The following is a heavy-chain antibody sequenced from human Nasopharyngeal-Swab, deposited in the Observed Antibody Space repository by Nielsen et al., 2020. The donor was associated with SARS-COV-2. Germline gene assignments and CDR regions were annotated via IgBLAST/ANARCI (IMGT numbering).Heavy chain of an antibody. CDR2: ISGSGGST. J-gene: IGHJ4*02. Sequence: GESLKISCAASGITFSSYAMSWVRQAPGKGLEWVSTISGSGGSTYYADFVKGRFTISRDNSENTLSLQMNSLRAEDTALYYCAKGTDSDYDFWSGYPTTLDSWGQGTLVTVSS. CDR3: AKGTDSDYDFWSGYPTTLDS. V-gene: IGHV3-23*01. D-gene: IGHD3-3*01. CDR1: GITFSSYA.